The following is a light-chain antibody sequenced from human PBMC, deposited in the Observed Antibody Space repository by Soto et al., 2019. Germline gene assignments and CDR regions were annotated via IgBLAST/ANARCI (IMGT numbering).Light chain of an antibody. J-gene: IGKJ4*01. CDR1: QSVNNY. Sequence: EIVMTQSPATLSVSPGERATLSCRASQSVNNYLAWYQQKPGQAPRLLIYTVSTRATGIPARFSGSGSGTEFTLTISSLPSEDFAVYYCQQHNNWPLTFGGGTTVEIK. CDR3: QQHNNWPLT. CDR2: TVS. V-gene: IGKV3-15*01.